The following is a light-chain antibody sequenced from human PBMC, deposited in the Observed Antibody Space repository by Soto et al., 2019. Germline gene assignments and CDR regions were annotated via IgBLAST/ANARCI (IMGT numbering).Light chain of an antibody. Sequence: QSVLTQPPSVSGAPGQRVTISCTGCSSNIGAGYDVHWYQQLPGAAPTLLISGIFNRPSGVSERFSGSRSGASASLVIAGLQAEDEADYFCQSYDNSLSGSEVFGTGTKVTVL. CDR2: GIF. CDR1: SSNIGAGYD. J-gene: IGLJ1*01. CDR3: QSYDNSLSGSEV. V-gene: IGLV1-40*01.